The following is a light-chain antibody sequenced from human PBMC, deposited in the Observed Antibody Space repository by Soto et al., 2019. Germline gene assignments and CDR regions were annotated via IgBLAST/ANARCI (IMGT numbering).Light chain of an antibody. V-gene: IGKV3-11*01. J-gene: IGKJ1*01. CDR1: QSVATN. Sequence: EIVMTQSPATLSVSPGERATLSCRASQSVATNLAWYQQKPGQPPRLLIYGAFSRASGIPDRFSGRGSGTDFTLTISSLEPEDFAVYYCQQRSNWPRTFGQGTKVDIK. CDR2: GAF. CDR3: QQRSNWPRT.